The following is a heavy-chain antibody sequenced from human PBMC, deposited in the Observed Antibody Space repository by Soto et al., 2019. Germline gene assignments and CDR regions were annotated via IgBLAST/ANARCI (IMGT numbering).Heavy chain of an antibody. V-gene: IGHV3-30*18. CDR3: AKAAPLSSGWYLVPFDY. CDR1: GFALSSNG. D-gene: IGHD6-19*01. Sequence: QVQLVESGGGVVQPGTSLRLSCAASGFALSSNGMHWVRQAPGKGLEWVAVVSYDGSNKDYADSVKGRFTISRDNSKNTPYLQMNSLRAEDTAVYYCAKAAPLSSGWYLVPFDYWGQGTLVTVSS. CDR2: VSYDGSNK. J-gene: IGHJ4*02.